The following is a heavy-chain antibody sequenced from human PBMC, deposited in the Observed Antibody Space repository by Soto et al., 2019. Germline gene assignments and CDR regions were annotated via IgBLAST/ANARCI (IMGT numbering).Heavy chain of an antibody. Sequence: PSETLSLTCTVSGGSISSGDYYRSWIRQPPGKGLEWIGYIYYSGSTYYNPSLKSRVTISVDTSKNQFSLKLSSVAAADTAVYYCAREAGYCTNGVCYTPFDPWGQGTLVTVSS. D-gene: IGHD2-8*01. V-gene: IGHV4-30-4*01. CDR3: AREAGYCTNGVCYTPFDP. J-gene: IGHJ5*02. CDR2: IYYSGST. CDR1: GGSISSGDYY.